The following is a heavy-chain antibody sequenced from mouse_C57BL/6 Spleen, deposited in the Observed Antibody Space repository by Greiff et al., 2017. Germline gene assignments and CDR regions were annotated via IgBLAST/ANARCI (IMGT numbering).Heavy chain of an antibody. CDR3: ARDYDYPY. CDR1: GYTFTSYW. Sequence: VQVVESGAELATPGASLKLSCKASGYTFTSYWMHWVKQRPGQGLEWIGYINPSSGYSKYNQKFKDKATLTADKSSCTAYMQLSSLTYEDSAVYYSARDYDYPYWGQGTTLTVSS. CDR2: INPSSGYS. D-gene: IGHD2-4*01. J-gene: IGHJ2*01. V-gene: IGHV1-7*01.